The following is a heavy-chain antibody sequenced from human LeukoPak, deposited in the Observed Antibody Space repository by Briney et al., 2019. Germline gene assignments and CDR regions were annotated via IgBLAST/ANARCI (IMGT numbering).Heavy chain of an antibody. CDR1: GFPFSTYW. Sequence: GGSLGPSVEASGFPFSTYWMSWFRKAPGKGLEWVANIKQDGSEKYYVDSVKGRFTISRDNAKNSLYLQMNSLRAEDTAMYYCARDSAGNDYWGQGTLVTVSS. CDR2: IKQDGSEK. D-gene: IGHD6-13*01. CDR3: ARDSAGNDY. J-gene: IGHJ4*02. V-gene: IGHV3-7*01.